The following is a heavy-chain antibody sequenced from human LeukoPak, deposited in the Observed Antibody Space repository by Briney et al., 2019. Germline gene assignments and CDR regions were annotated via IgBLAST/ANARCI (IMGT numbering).Heavy chain of an antibody. CDR1: GGTFSSYA. D-gene: IGHD6-13*01. CDR2: IIPIFGTA. V-gene: IGHV1-69*06. CDR3: ATDGGIAAALYYFDY. Sequence: WASVKVSCKASGGTFSSYAISWVRQAPGQGLEWMGGIIPIFGTANYAQKFQGRVTMTEDTSTDTAYMELSSLRSEDTAVYYCATDGGIAAALYYFDYWGQGTLVTVSS. J-gene: IGHJ4*02.